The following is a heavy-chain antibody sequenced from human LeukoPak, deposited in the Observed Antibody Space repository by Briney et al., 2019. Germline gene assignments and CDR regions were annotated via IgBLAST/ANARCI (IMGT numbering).Heavy chain of an antibody. CDR1: GFTFSDSY. Sequence: GGSLRLSCAAPGFTFSDSYMTWIRQAPGKGLEWLSYISTGSTYTNYANSVKGRFTISRDNAKNSLYLQLNSLRAEDTAVYYCTREDNWYFDLWGRGTLVTVSS. CDR3: TREDNWYFDL. CDR2: ISTGSTYT. J-gene: IGHJ2*01. V-gene: IGHV3-11*05.